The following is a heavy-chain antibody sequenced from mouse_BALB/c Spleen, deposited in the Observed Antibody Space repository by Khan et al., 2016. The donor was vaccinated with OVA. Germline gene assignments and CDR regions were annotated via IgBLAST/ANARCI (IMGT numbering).Heavy chain of an antibody. CDR1: GYNIKDIY. Sequence: VQLKQSGAELVKPAASLKLSCTASGYNIKDIYIHWVKQRPEKGLERIRRTDPANGNTKYDPKFQGKATITAEKSSNTAYLQLSSLTSEDTAVYYCRKSTRNAWGKGTTRTGSS. J-gene: IGHJ2*01. CDR2: TDPANGNT. CDR3: RKSTRNA. V-gene: IGHV14-3*02.